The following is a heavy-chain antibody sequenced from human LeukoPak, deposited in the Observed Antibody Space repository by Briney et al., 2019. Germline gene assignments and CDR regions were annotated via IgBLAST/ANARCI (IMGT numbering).Heavy chain of an antibody. V-gene: IGHV4-34*01. CDR1: DGSFSSYY. D-gene: IGHD4-23*01. CDR2: INHSGIT. CDR3: ARDGGSNNYWFDP. J-gene: IGHJ5*02. Sequence: SETLSLTCAVYDGSFSSYYWTWIRQPPGEGVEGIGEINHSGITNYRPSLKSRVTISLDTSKNQFSLKLTSVTTADTAVYYCARDGGSNNYWFDPWGQGTLVTVSS.